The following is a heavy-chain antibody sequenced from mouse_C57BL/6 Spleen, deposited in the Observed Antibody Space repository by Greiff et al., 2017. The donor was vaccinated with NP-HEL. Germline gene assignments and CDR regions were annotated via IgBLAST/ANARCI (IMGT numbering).Heavy chain of an antibody. V-gene: IGHV1-18*01. CDR3: ARRNYDYDGFAY. CDR2: INPNNGGT. D-gene: IGHD2-4*01. J-gene: IGHJ3*01. Sequence: VQLQQSGPELVKPGASVKIPCKASGYTFTDYNMDWVKQSHGKSLEWIGDINPNNGGTIYNQKFKGKATLTVDKSSSTAYMELRSLTSEDSAVYYCARRNYDYDGFAYWGQGTLVTVSA. CDR1: GYTFTDYN.